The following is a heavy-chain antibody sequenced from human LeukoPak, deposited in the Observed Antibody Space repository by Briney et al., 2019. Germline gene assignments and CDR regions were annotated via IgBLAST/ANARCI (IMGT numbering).Heavy chain of an antibody. CDR1: GFTFGDYA. V-gene: IGHV3-49*03. D-gene: IGHD1-26*01. CDR2: IRSKAYGGTT. CDR3: TYIVGATAYYFDY. Sequence: GGSLRLSCTASGFTFGDYAMSWFRQAPGKGLEWVGFIRSKAYGGTTEYAASVKGRFTISRDDSKSIAYLQMNSLKTEDTAVYYCTYIVGATAYYFDYWGQGTLVTVSS. J-gene: IGHJ4*02.